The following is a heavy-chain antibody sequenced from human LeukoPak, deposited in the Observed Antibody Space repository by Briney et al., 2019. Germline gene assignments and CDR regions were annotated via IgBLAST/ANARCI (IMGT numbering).Heavy chain of an antibody. D-gene: IGHD5-12*01. J-gene: IGHJ4*02. CDR1: GFTFSSYW. CDR3: ARDRGYSGYDLGSEPTLPDY. V-gene: IGHV3-7*01. CDR2: IKQDGSEK. Sequence: PGGSLRLSCAASGFTFSSYWMSWVRQAPGKGLEWVANIKQDGSEKYYVDSVKGRFTISRDNAKNSLYLQMNSLRAEDTAVYYCARDRGYSGYDLGSEPTLPDYWGQGTLVTVSS.